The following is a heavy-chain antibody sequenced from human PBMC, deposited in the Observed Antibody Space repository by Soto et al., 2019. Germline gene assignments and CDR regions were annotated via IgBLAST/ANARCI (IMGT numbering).Heavy chain of an antibody. J-gene: IGHJ6*01. CDR1: GFTFSSYA. Sequence: QVQLVESGGGVVQPGRSLRLSCAASGFTFSSYAMHWVRQAPGKGLEWVAVISYDGSNKYYADSVKGRFTISRDNSKNTLYLQMNSLRAEDTAVYYCARDSLPTVTTETTLDYYYYYGMDVW. V-gene: IGHV3-30-3*01. CDR2: ISYDGSNK. D-gene: IGHD4-17*01. CDR3: ARDSLPTVTTETTLDYYYYYGMDV.